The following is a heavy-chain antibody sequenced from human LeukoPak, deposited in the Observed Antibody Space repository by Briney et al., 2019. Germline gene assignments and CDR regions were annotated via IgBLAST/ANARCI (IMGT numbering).Heavy chain of an antibody. J-gene: IGHJ4*02. V-gene: IGHV1-18*01. CDR1: GYTFSNYG. Sequence: ASVKVSCKTSGYTFSNYGIAWVRQAPGQGFEWMGWISAYKGDTIYAQKFQGRVTMTTDTSTTTAYMELRSLRSEDTAVYYCAKDFLPVGTPSNYFDYWGQGTLVTVS. CDR2: ISAYKGDT. CDR3: AKDFLPVGTPSNYFDY. D-gene: IGHD4-23*01.